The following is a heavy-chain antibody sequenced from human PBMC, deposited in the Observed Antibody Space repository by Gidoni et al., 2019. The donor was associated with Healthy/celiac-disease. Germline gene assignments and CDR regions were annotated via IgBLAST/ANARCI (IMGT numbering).Heavy chain of an antibody. CDR1: GGSVSSGSYY. J-gene: IGHJ4*02. CDR3: AREGPFYGAFDY. D-gene: IGHD3-10*01. V-gene: IGHV4-61*01. CDR2: IYYSGST. Sequence: QLQLQASGAGLVPPSEPLSLTCPFSGGSVSSGSYYWSWIRQPPGKGLEWIGYIYYSGSTNYNPSLTSRVTISVDTPKNQFAPKLSSATAADTAVYSCAREGPFYGAFDYWGQGTLVTVSS.